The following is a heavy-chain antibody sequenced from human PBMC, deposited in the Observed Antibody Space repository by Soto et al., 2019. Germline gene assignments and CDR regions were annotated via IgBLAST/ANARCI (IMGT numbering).Heavy chain of an antibody. V-gene: IGHV3-48*03. J-gene: IGHJ6*02. CDR2: TSGSGSTI. CDR3: AREVVVFGVIFPTPMDV. Sequence: GGTLSLSCATSGFTLSGSEMNSVRQDPGKGLEWVSYTSGSGSTIYYADSVKGRFTISRDNAKDSLYLQMNSLRAEDTAVYYCAREVVVFGVIFPTPMDVWGQGTTVTVAS. CDR1: GFTLSGSE. D-gene: IGHD3-22*01.